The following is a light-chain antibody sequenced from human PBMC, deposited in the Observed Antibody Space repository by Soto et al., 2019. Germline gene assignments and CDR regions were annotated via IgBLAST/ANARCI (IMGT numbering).Light chain of an antibody. V-gene: IGKV1-5*01. Sequence: DIRVTQSPPTLSASVGDRVTITCRASQTITTWMAWYQQKPGKAPKLLVYDASTLQSGVATRFSGSGSATEFTLIISGLQPEDSATYYCQQYTNTNNPWMFGQGTKVEI. J-gene: IGKJ1*01. CDR1: QTITTW. CDR2: DAS. CDR3: QQYTNTNNPWM.